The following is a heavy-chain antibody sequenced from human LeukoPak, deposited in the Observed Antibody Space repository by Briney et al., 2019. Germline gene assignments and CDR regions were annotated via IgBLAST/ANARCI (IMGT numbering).Heavy chain of an antibody. Sequence: KSSETLSLTCTVSGGSISSYYWSWIRQPPGKGLEWIGYIYYSGSTNYNPSLKSRVTISVDTSKNQFSLKLSSVTAADTAVYYCARSDCSSTSCRLFDYWGQGTPVTVSS. V-gene: IGHV4-59*01. CDR2: IYYSGST. CDR3: ARSDCSSTSCRLFDY. D-gene: IGHD2-2*01. J-gene: IGHJ4*02. CDR1: GGSISSYY.